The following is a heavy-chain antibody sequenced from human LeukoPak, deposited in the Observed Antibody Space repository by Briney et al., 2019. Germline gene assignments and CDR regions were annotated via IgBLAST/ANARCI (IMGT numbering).Heavy chain of an antibody. CDR1: GFTFSSYS. J-gene: IGHJ4*02. Sequence: GGSLRLSCAASGFTFSSYSMNWVRQAPGKGLERISYISSSSSAIYYADSVKGRFTISRDNAKNSLYLQMNSLRDEDTAVYYCVRDRFYSFDYWGQGTLVTVSS. CDR3: VRDRFYSFDY. CDR2: ISSSSSAI. V-gene: IGHV3-48*02.